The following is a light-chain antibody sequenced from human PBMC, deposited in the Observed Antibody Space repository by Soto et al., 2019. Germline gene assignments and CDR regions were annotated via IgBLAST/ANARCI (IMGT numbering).Light chain of an antibody. CDR1: QSVTNRY. CDR3: HQYGSSPRT. V-gene: IGKV3-20*01. Sequence: EIVLTQSPGTLSLSPGEGATLSCRASQSVTNRYLAWYQLQPGQAPRLLIYGASSRATGIPDRFSGSGSGTDFPLTISRLEPEDFTLYYCHQYGSSPRTFGQGTKVEI. J-gene: IGKJ1*01. CDR2: GAS.